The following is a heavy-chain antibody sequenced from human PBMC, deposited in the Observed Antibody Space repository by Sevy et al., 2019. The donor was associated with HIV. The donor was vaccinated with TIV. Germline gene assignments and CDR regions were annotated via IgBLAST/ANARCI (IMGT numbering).Heavy chain of an antibody. J-gene: IGHJ4*02. Sequence: ASVKVSCKASGYTFTGYYMHWVRQAPGQGLEWMGRINPNSGGTNYAQKFQGRVTMTRDTSISTAYMELSRLRSDDTAVYYCARDSCIYSSSWYLDYWGQGTLVTVSS. D-gene: IGHD6-13*01. CDR3: ARDSCIYSSSWYLDY. CDR1: GYTFTGYY. V-gene: IGHV1-2*06. CDR2: INPNSGGT.